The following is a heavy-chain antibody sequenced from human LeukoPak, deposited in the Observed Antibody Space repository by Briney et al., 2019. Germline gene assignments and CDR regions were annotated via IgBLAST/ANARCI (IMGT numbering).Heavy chain of an antibody. CDR1: GDSIGRINYY. CDR2: MSYSGHT. CDR3: ARHPSGRMWLQQGGWFDP. D-gene: IGHD5-24*01. J-gene: IGHJ5*02. V-gene: IGHV4-39*01. Sequence: RASETLSLTCTISGDSIGRINYYWGWIRQPPGKGLEWIVSMSYSGHTYYNPSLKSRVTISVDTSKNQFSLKLTSVTAADTAVYYCARHPSGRMWLQQGGWFDPWGQGTLVTVSS.